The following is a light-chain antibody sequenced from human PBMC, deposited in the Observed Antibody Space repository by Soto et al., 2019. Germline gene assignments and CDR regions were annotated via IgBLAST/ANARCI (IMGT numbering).Light chain of an antibody. CDR2: EVS. CDR1: SSDVGSYNR. CDR3: NSYTSSNTYV. Sequence: QSVLTQPPSVSGSPGQSVTISCTGTSSDVGSYNRVSWYQQPPGTAPKLMIYEVSNRPSGVPDRFSGSKSGNTASLTISGLQPEDEADYYCNSYTSSNTYVFGTGTKLTVL. J-gene: IGLJ1*01. V-gene: IGLV2-18*02.